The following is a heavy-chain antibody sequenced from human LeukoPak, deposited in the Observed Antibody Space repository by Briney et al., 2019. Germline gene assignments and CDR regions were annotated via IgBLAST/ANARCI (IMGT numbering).Heavy chain of an antibody. CDR1: GFTFSSYA. D-gene: IGHD2-21*01. V-gene: IGHV3-23*01. Sequence: GGSLRLSCAASGFTFSSYAMSWVRQAPGKGLEWVSAIGGSGDTTYYADSVKGRFTISRDYSKNTLYLQMNSLRAEDTAVYYCAKFHIVVVNGYFDYWGQGTLVTVPS. J-gene: IGHJ4*02. CDR3: AKFHIVVVNGYFDY. CDR2: IGGSGDTT.